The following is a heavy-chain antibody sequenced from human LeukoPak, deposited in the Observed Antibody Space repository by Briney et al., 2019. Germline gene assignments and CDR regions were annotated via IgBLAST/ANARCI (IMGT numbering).Heavy chain of an antibody. CDR3: AKTPSAYYYDSSGYYPY. D-gene: IGHD3-22*01. Sequence: GGSLRLSCEASGFTFSSYDMHWVRQAPGKGLEWVAFIRYDGSKKYYADSVKGRFNISRDNSKNTLYLQMNSLRAEDTAVYYCAKTPSAYYYDSSGYYPYWGQGTLVTVSS. V-gene: IGHV3-30*02. CDR1: GFTFSSYD. CDR2: IRYDGSKK. J-gene: IGHJ4*02.